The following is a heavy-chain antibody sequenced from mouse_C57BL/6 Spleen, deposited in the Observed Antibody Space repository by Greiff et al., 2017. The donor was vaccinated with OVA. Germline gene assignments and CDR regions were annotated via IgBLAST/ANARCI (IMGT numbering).Heavy chain of an antibody. Sequence: VQLQQSGPELVKPGASVKISCKASGYTFTDYYMNWVKQSHGKSLEWMGEINHKKGGKSYNQKFKGKATLTVDKSSSTAYMELRSLTSEDSAVYYGARGYGPYYYAMDYWGQGTSVTVSS. V-gene: IGHV1-26*01. D-gene: IGHD1-1*02. CDR1: GYTFTDYY. CDR2: INHKKGGK. CDR3: ARGYGPYYYAMDY. J-gene: IGHJ4*01.